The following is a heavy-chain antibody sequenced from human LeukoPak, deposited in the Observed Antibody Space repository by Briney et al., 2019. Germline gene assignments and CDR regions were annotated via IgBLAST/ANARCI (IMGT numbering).Heavy chain of an antibody. D-gene: IGHD3-10*01. Sequence: GGSLRLSCAASGFTFSSYAMSWVRQAPGKGLEWVSSISSSSSYIYYADSVKGRFTISRDNAKNSLYLQMNSLRAEDTAVYYCARDWRGRLSSGVPGGDFDYWGQGTLVTVSS. CDR2: ISSSSSYI. CDR3: ARDWRGRLSSGVPGGDFDY. CDR1: GFTFSSYA. V-gene: IGHV3-21*01. J-gene: IGHJ4*02.